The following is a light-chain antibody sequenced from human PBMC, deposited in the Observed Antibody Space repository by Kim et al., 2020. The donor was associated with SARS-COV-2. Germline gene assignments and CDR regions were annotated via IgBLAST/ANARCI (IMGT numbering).Light chain of an antibody. V-gene: IGKV1-5*03. CDR1: DIIRHS. CDR2: TAS. CDR3: QHYRRSPT. Sequence: SAPVGDIVLITCRASDIIRHSLASYQQPPAKLPQLLISTASILETGVPSSFSGSGSGTEFPLTITSLQPDDFATYFCQHYRRSPTFGQGTKVDIK. J-gene: IGKJ1*01.